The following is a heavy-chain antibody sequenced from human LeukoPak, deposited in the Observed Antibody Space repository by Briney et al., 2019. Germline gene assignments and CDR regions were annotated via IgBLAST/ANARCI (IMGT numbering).Heavy chain of an antibody. D-gene: IGHD5-18*01. CDR2: IYYSGST. V-gene: IGHV4-59*08. Sequence: SETLSLTCTVSGGSISSYYWSWIRQPPGKGLEWIGYIYYSGSTNYNPSLKSRVTISVDTSKNQFSLKLSSVTAADTAVYYCAGLRGRKVDTGNWFDPWGQGTLITVSS. CDR3: AGLRGRKVDTGNWFDP. CDR1: GGSISSYY. J-gene: IGHJ5*02.